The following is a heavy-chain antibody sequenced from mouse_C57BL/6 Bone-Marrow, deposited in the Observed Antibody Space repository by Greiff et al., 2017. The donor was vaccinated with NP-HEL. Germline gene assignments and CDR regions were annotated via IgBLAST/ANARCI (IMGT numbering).Heavy chain of an antibody. CDR2: IDPENGDT. V-gene: IGHV14-4*01. CDR1: GFNIKDDY. J-gene: IGHJ2*01. CDR3: TTWGDSNYEHYFDY. D-gene: IGHD2-5*01. Sequence: EVQLQQSGAELVRPGASVKLSCTASGFNIKDDYMHWVKQRPEQGLEWIGWIDPENGDTEYASKFTGKATLTADTSSNTAYLQLSSLTSEDTAVYYCTTWGDSNYEHYFDYWGQGTTLTVSS.